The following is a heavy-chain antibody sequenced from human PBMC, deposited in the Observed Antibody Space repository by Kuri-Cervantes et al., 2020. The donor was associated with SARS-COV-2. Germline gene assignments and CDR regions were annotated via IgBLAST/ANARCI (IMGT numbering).Heavy chain of an antibody. V-gene: IGHV4-34*01. J-gene: IGHJ4*02. CDR1: GGSFSGYY. D-gene: IGHD6-19*01. CDR2: INHSGST. CDR3: ARGLGAVAGPWY. Sequence: ESLKISCAVYGGSFSGYYWSWIRQPPGKGLEWIGEINHSGSTNYNPSLKSRVTISVDTSKNQFSLKLSSVTAADTAVYYCARGLGAVAGPWYWGQGTLVTVSS.